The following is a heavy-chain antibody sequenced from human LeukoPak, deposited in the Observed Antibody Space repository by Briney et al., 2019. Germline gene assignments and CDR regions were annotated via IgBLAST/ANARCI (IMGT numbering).Heavy chain of an antibody. V-gene: IGHV3-33*01. CDR1: GFTFSSYC. CDR3: ARADCSGGSCYILVAGNFDY. Sequence: TLTLSCAASGFTFSSYCRHWVRQAPGKGLEWVAVIWYDGSNKYYAYSVKGRFTIASDNSKNTLYLQMNSLRAEDTAVYYCARADCSGGSCYILVAGNFDYWGQGTLLTVCS. J-gene: IGHJ4*02. CDR2: IWYDGSNK. D-gene: IGHD2-15*01.